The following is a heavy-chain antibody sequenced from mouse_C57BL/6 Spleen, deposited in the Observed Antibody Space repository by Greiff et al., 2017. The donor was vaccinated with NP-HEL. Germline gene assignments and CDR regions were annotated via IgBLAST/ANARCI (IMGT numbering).Heavy chain of an antibody. CDR2: IDPETGGT. Sequence: VQLQQSGAELVRPGASVTLSCKASGYTFTDYEMHWVKQTPVHGLEWIGAIDPETGGTAYNQKVKGKAILTADKSSSTAYMELRSLTSEDSAVYYCTRELDYCSSYPGYFDYWGQGTTLTVSS. CDR1: GYTFTDYE. CDR3: TRELDYCSSYPGYFDY. V-gene: IGHV1-15*01. J-gene: IGHJ2*01. D-gene: IGHD1-1*01.